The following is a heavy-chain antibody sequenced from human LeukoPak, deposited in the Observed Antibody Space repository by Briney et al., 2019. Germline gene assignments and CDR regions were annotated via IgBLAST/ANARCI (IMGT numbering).Heavy chain of an antibody. Sequence: PSETLSLTCTVSSGSVSSGSYYWSWIRQPPGKGLEWIGYIYYSGSTNYNPSLKSRVTISVDTSKNQFSLKLSSVTAADTAVYYCARDADYYDSSGFVSANYYYGMDVWGQGTTVTVSS. V-gene: IGHV4-61*01. J-gene: IGHJ6*02. CDR2: IYYSGST. CDR1: SGSVSSGSYY. CDR3: ARDADYYDSSGFVSANYYYGMDV. D-gene: IGHD3-22*01.